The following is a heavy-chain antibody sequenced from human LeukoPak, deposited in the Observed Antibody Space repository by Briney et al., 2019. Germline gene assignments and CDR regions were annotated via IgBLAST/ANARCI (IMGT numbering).Heavy chain of an antibody. CDR2: IRYDGSNK. Sequence: GGSLRPSCAASGFTFSSYGMHWVRQAPGKGLEWVAFIRYDGSNKYYADSVKGRFTTSRDNSKNTLYLQMNSLRAEDTAVYYCAKVTTGSGSYYIMGVFDYWGQGPLVTVSS. D-gene: IGHD3-10*01. CDR3: AKVTTGSGSYYIMGVFDY. V-gene: IGHV3-30*02. J-gene: IGHJ4*02. CDR1: GFTFSSYG.